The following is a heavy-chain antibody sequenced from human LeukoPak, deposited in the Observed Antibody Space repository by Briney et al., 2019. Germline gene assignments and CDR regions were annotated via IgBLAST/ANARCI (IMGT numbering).Heavy chain of an antibody. CDR2: INHSGSI. CDR1: GASFSYDY. V-gene: IGHV4-34*01. CDR3: AKGVWAPRFDS. D-gene: IGHD7-27*01. Sequence: SETLSLTCAVYGASFSYDYWSWIRQAPGEGLEWIGEINHSGSITYNPSLKSRGTISAEKSKSQFSLRLTSVTAANTAVYYCAKGVWAPRFDSWGQGTLVTVSS. J-gene: IGHJ5*01.